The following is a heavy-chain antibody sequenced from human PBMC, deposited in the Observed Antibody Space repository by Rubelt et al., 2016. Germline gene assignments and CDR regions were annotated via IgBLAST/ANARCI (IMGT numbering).Heavy chain of an antibody. CDR2: INSDGSST. J-gene: IGHJ4*02. D-gene: IGHD2-15*01. CDR3: ARDRGYCSGGSCQSGFFDY. CDR1: GFTFSSYW. V-gene: IGHV3-74*01. Sequence: GGLVQPGGSLRLSCAASGFTFSSYWMHWVRQAPGKGLVWVSRINSDGSSTSYADSVKGRFTISRDISKNTVYLQMNSLRAEDTAVYYCARDRGYCSGGSCQSGFFDYWGQGTLVTVFS.